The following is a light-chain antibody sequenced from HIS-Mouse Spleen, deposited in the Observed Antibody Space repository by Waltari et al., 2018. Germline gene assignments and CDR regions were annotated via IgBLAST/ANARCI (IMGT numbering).Light chain of an antibody. CDR2: KAS. V-gene: IGKV1-5*03. J-gene: IGKJ1*01. CDR3: QQLWT. CDR1: QSISSW. Sequence: DIQMTQSPSTLSASVGDRVTITCRASQSISSWLAWYHQKPGKAPKILIYKASSLESGVPSRFSGSGSGTEFTLTISSLQPDDFATYYCQQLWTFGQGTKVEIK.